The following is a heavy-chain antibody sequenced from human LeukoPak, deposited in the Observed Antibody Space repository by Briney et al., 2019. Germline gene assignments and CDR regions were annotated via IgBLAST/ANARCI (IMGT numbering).Heavy chain of an antibody. D-gene: IGHD1-26*01. Sequence: SETLSLTCTVSGGSISSYYWSWIRQPPGKGLEWIGYIYYSGSTNYNPSLKSRVTISVDTSKNQFSLKLSSVSAADTAVYYCARGIPGNSGSYPLDPWGQGTLVTVSS. V-gene: IGHV4-59*01. J-gene: IGHJ5*02. CDR1: GGSISSYY. CDR3: ARGIPGNSGSYPLDP. CDR2: IYYSGST.